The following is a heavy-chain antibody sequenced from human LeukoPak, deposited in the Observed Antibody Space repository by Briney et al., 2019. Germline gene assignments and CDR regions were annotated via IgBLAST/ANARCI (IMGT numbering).Heavy chain of an antibody. D-gene: IGHD3-3*01. CDR3: ARVFIRGITIFGVAPLTGAFDI. V-gene: IGHV3-21*01. CDR2: ISSSSSYI. Sequence: PGGSLRLSCAASGFTFSSYSMNWVRQAPGKGLERVSSISSSSSYIYYADSVKGRFTISRDNAKNSLYLQMNSLRAEDTAVYYCARVFIRGITIFGVAPLTGAFDIWGQGTMVTVSS. J-gene: IGHJ3*02. CDR1: GFTFSSYS.